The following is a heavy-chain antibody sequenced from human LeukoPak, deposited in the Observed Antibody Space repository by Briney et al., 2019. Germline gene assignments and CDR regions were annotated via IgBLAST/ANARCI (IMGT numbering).Heavy chain of an antibody. D-gene: IGHD7-27*01. CDR3: ARDLNWGAGALDI. V-gene: IGHV3-21*01. Sequence: QPGGSLRLSCAASGFTFSSYEMNWVRQAPGKGLEWVSSINVSPAYISYADSVKGRFTIPRDNAKNSLYLQMNSLRAEDTAVYFCARDLNWGAGALDIWGQGTMVTVSS. J-gene: IGHJ3*02. CDR2: INVSPAYI. CDR1: GFTFSSYE.